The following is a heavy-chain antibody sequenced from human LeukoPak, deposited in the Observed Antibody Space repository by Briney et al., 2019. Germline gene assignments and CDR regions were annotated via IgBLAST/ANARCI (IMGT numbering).Heavy chain of an antibody. V-gene: IGHV3-33*01. D-gene: IGHD2-2*01. J-gene: IGHJ3*02. Sequence: GGSLRLSCAASGFTSGNYGMHWVRQAPGKGLEWVAVIWDDGSNKYYADSVKGRFTISRDNSKNTLYLQMNSLRAGDTAVYYCARAEVPAAIKSGAFDIWGQGTMVTVSS. CDR3: ARAEVPAAIKSGAFDI. CDR1: GFTSGNYG. CDR2: IWDDGSNK.